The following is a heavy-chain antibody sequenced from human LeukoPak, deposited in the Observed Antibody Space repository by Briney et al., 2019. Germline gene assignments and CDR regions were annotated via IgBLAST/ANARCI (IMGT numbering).Heavy chain of an antibody. D-gene: IGHD3-9*01. CDR2: ISWNSGSI. J-gene: IGHJ4*02. CDR3: AKDQGRYFDWSFDY. V-gene: IGHV3-9*03. Sequence: PGRSLRLSCAAPGFTFDDYAMHWVRQAPGKGLEWVSGISWNSGSIGYADSVKGRFTISRDNAKNSLYLQMNSLRAEDMALYYCAKDQGRYFDWSFDYWGQGTLVTVSS. CDR1: GFTFDDYA.